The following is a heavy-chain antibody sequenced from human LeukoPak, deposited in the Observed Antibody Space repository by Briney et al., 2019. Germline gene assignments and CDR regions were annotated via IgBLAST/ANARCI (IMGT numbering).Heavy chain of an antibody. CDR3: ARHNGVSYLDY. J-gene: IGHJ4*02. D-gene: IGHD2-8*01. CDR2: IHHSGDA. V-gene: IGHV4-59*02. Sequence: PSETLSLTCTVSGVSVISSYWNWVRQPPGKGVEYIGFIHHSGDAKYNPSLKSRVTMSVDTSKSQFSLRLSSVTAADSAVYYCARHNGVSYLDYWAQGTLVTVSS. CDR1: GVSVISSY.